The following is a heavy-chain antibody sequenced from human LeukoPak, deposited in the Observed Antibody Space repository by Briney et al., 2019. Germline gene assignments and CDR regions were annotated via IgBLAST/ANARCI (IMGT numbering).Heavy chain of an antibody. D-gene: IGHD5-12*01. CDR3: ARGFTITHFDY. CDR1: GGTFSSYA. V-gene: IGHV1-69*05. J-gene: IGHJ4*02. Sequence: ASVKVSCKASGGTFSSYAISWVRQAPGQGLEWMGGIIPIFGTANYAQKLQGRVTMTTDTSTSTAYMELRSLRSDDTAVYYCARGFTITHFDYWGQGTLVTVSS. CDR2: IIPIFGTA.